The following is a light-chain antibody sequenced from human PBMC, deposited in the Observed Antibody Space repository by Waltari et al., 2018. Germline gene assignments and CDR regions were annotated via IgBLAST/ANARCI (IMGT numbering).Light chain of an antibody. Sequence: NFMLTQPHSVSESLGKTVTISCTGSGANIANNYVQWYQQRPGSAPTTVIYEDNRRPSGVPDRFSGSIVSSSSSASLTISGLKTEDEADYYCQSYDHNNVLFGGGTKLTVL. CDR2: EDN. V-gene: IGLV6-57*02. J-gene: IGLJ2*01. CDR1: GANIANNY. CDR3: QSYDHNNVL.